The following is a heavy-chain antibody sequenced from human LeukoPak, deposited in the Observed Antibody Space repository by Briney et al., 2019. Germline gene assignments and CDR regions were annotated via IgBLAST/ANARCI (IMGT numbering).Heavy chain of an antibody. CDR2: INQDGRAK. CDR3: ASSHDSSGND. CDR1: GFTFSNYW. Sequence: GGSLRLSCAASGFTFSNYWMSWVRQAPGKGLEWVGNINQDGRAKYYVDSVKGRFTNSRDNAKNSVYLQMNSLRDEDTAVYYCASSHDSSGNDWGQGTLVTVSS. V-gene: IGHV3-7*01. J-gene: IGHJ4*02. D-gene: IGHD3-22*01.